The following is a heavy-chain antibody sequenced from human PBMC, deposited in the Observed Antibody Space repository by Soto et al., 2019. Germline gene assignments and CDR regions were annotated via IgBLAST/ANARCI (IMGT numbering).Heavy chain of an antibody. Sequence: QVQLQESGPGLVKPSQTLSLTCTVSGGSISSGGYYWSWIRQHPGKGLEWIGYIYYSGSTYYNPSLKSRVTISVDTSKNQFSLKLSSGTAADTAVYYCARESPPRSGYSYGTPHYYGMDVWGQGTTVTVSS. CDR2: IYYSGST. V-gene: IGHV4-31*03. CDR1: GGSISSGGYY. CDR3: ARESPPRSGYSYGTPHYYGMDV. J-gene: IGHJ6*02. D-gene: IGHD5-18*01.